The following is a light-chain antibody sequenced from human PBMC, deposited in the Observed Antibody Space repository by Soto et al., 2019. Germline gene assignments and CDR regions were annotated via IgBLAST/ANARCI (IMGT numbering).Light chain of an antibody. Sequence: EIVITQSPSTLSFSPAERFTLSCRASQDIRSSLAWYQQKPGQAPRLLIYGASIRATGVPATFSGSGSGTEFTLSISSLQSEHLGVYYCQQDSSWPLTFGGGTKVDIK. CDR1: QDIRSS. CDR2: GAS. V-gene: IGKV3-15*01. J-gene: IGKJ4*01. CDR3: QQDSSWPLT.